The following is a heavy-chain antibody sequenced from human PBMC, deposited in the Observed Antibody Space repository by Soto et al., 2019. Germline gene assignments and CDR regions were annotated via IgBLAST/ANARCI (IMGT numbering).Heavy chain of an antibody. J-gene: IGHJ5*02. CDR3: AREVPTILNGGFNGFDP. D-gene: IGHD3-3*01. CDR2: IYYSGGT. CDR1: GGAISSGGYY. Sequence: PSDNLALSCTVSGGAISSGGYYWSWIRQHPGKGLEWIGYIYYSGGTYYNPYLKSRVTISVDTAKNQFSLKLCSVTAADTAVYYCAREVPTILNGGFNGFDPWGQGTLVTVSS. V-gene: IGHV4-31*03.